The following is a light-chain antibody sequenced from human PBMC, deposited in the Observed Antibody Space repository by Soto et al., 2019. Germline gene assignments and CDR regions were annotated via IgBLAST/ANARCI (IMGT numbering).Light chain of an antibody. J-gene: IGKJ3*01. CDR3: QQRSNWGMFT. Sequence: EIVLTQSPATLSLSPGERATLSCRASQSVSSYLAWYQQKPGQAPRLLIYDASNRATGIPARFSGSGSGTAFTPTISSLEPEDFAGYYCQQRSNWGMFTSGPGTKVDIK. CDR1: QSVSSY. V-gene: IGKV3-11*01. CDR2: DAS.